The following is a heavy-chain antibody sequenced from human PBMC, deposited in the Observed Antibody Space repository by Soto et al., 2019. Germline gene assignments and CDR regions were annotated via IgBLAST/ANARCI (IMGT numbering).Heavy chain of an antibody. CDR2: INPSGGST. J-gene: IGHJ4*02. CDR1: GYTFTSYY. V-gene: IGHV1-46*01. Sequence: ASVKVSCKASGYTFTSYYMHWVRQAPGQRLEWMGRINPSGGSTSYAQKFQGRVTMTRDTSASTAYMELSSLRSEDTAVYYCAIYDPIAYWGQGTLVTVSS. D-gene: IGHD3-3*01. CDR3: AIYDPIAY.